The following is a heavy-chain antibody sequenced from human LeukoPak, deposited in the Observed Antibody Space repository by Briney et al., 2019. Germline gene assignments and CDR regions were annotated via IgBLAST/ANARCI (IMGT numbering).Heavy chain of an antibody. D-gene: IGHD4-23*01. V-gene: IGHV1-46*01. CDR3: ARVDGNSHYYYYYYMDV. CDR2: INPSGGNT. Sequence: GASVKVSCKASGYTFTSYYMHWVRQAPGQGLEWMGIINPSGGNTNYAQKLQGRVTMTTDTSTSTAYMELRSLRSDDTAVYYCARVDGNSHYYYYYYMDVWGKGTTVTVSS. CDR1: GYTFTSYY. J-gene: IGHJ6*03.